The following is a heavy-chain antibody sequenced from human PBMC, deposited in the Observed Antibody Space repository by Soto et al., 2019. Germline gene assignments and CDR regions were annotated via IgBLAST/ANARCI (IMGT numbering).Heavy chain of an antibody. CDR1: GFSLSTSGVG. V-gene: IGHV2-5*02. CDR3: AHSPSSGYNYIRWIDP. Sequence: QITLKESGPMLVKPTQTLTLTCTFSGFSLSTSGVGVGWIRQPPGKALEWLALIYWDDDKQYSPSLKTRLTITKDTSKNQVVLTMTKMDPVDTATYYCAHSPSSGYNYIRWIDPWGQGALVTVSS. J-gene: IGHJ5*02. D-gene: IGHD3-22*01. CDR2: IYWDDDK.